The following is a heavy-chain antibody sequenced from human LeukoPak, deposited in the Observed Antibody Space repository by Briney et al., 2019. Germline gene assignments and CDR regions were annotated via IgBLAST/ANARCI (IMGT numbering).Heavy chain of an antibody. Sequence: PGGSLRLSCAASGFTFSSYAMSWVRQAPGKGLEWVSAISGSGDSTYYADSVKGRFTISRDNSKNTLYLQMNSLRAEDTAVYYCASTSTIFGVVIATKFDYWGQGTLVTVSS. D-gene: IGHD3-3*01. J-gene: IGHJ4*02. CDR2: ISGSGDST. V-gene: IGHV3-23*01. CDR1: GFTFSSYA. CDR3: ASTSTIFGVVIATKFDY.